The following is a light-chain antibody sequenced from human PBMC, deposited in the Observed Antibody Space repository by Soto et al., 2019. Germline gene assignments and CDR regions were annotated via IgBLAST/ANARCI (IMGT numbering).Light chain of an antibody. Sequence: QSVLTQPASVSGSPGQSITISCTGTSSDVGGYNYVSWYQHHPVKAPKLMIYEVSNRPSGVSDRFSGSKSGTSASLAISGLRSEDEADYYCAAWDDSLSGVVFGGGTKVTVL. J-gene: IGLJ2*01. CDR2: EVS. V-gene: IGLV2-14*01. CDR3: AAWDDSLSGVV. CDR1: SSDVGGYNY.